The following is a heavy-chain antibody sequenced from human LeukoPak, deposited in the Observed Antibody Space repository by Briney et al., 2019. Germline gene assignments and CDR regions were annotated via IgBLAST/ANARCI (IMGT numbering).Heavy chain of an antibody. Sequence: GGSLRLSCAASGFTFSSYWMSWVRQAPGKGLEWVANIKQDGSEKYYVDSVKGRFTISRDNAKNSLYLQMNSLRAEDTAVYCCARRLGDYYYYGMDVWGKGTTVTVSS. CDR3: ARRLGDYYYYGMDV. V-gene: IGHV3-7*03. CDR2: IKQDGSEK. J-gene: IGHJ6*04. D-gene: IGHD4-11*01. CDR1: GFTFSSYW.